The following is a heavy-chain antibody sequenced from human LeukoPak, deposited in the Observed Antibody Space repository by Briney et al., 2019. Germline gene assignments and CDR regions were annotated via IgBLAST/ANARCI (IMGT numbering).Heavy chain of an antibody. CDR3: ARGEATAGTKFDY. D-gene: IGHD6-13*01. J-gene: IGHJ4*02. V-gene: IGHV3-33*01. CDR2: IWYDGSNK. CDR1: GFTFDSFG. Sequence: PGRSLRLSCAASGFTFDSFGMQWVRQAPGKGLEWVAVIWYDGSNKYYADSVKGRFTISRDNSKNTLYLQMNSLRAEDTAVYYCARGEATAGTKFDYWGQGTLVTVSS.